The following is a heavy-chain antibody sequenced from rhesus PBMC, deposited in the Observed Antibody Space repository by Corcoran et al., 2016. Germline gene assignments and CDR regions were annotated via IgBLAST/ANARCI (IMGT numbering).Heavy chain of an antibody. CDR2: FNSGGGNK. CDR1: GVTFSSYW. V-gene: IGHV3S25*01. J-gene: IGHJ4*01. Sequence: EVQLVESGGGLAKPGGSLRLSCAASGVTFSSYWMNWVRQASGKGLEWVSGFNSGGGNKYYADAVKGRFNISRDNSKNTLSLQMNSLRAEDTAVYYCAKAPGGYSYTFDYWGQGVLVTVSS. CDR3: AKAPGGYSYTFDY. D-gene: IGHD5-12*01.